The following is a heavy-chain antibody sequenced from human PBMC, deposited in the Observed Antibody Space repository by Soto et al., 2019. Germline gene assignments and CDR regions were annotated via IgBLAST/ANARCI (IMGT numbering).Heavy chain of an antibody. V-gene: IGHV3-21*01. CDR2: ISSSSSYI. CDR3: ERGTYYYDSSVYYGY. Sequence: EVQLVESGGGLVKPGGSLRLSCAASGFTFSSYSMNWVRQAPGKGLEWVSSISSSSSYIYYADSVKGRFTISRDNAKNSLYLQMNSLRAEDTAVYYCERGTYYYDSSVYYGYWGQGTLVTVSS. D-gene: IGHD3-22*01. J-gene: IGHJ4*02. CDR1: GFTFSSYS.